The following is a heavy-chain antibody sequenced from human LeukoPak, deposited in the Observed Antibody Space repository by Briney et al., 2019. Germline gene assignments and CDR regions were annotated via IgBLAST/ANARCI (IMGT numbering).Heavy chain of an antibody. Sequence: GGSLRLSCAASGFTFSSYGMHWVRQAPDKGLEWVAVISYDGSNKYYADSVKGRFTISRDNSKNTLYLQMNSLRAEDTAVYYCAKVNQGLDYWGQGTLVTVSS. CDR1: GFTFSSYG. CDR2: ISYDGSNK. V-gene: IGHV3-30*18. J-gene: IGHJ4*02. CDR3: AKVNQGLDY.